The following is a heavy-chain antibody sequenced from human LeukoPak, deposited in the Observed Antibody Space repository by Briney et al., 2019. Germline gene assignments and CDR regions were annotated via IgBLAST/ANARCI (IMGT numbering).Heavy chain of an antibody. J-gene: IGHJ4*02. Sequence: GGSLRLSCAASGFTFSNYAMSWVRQAPGKGLEWVAGISGTGGSTHYADCVKGRFTISRDNSKNTVNLQMRNLRVEHTAVYYCAKVVAGNIDYYFDYWGQGILVAVSS. CDR3: AKVVAGNIDYYFDY. V-gene: IGHV3-23*01. D-gene: IGHD2/OR15-2a*01. CDR2: ISGTGGST. CDR1: GFTFSNYA.